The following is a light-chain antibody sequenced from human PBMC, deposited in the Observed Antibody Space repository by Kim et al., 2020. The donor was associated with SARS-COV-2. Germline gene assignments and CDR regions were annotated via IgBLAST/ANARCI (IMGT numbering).Light chain of an antibody. CDR2: RTN. V-gene: IGLV10-54*01. CDR1: SDNVGNQG. CDR3: SAWDSSLSAWV. Sequence: QAGLTQPPSVSKDLRQTATLTCTGNSDNVGNQGAAWLQQQQGHPPKLLSYRTNNRPSGISERFSASRSGNTASLTITGLQPEDEADYYCSAWDSSLSAWVFGGGTQLTV. J-gene: IGLJ3*02.